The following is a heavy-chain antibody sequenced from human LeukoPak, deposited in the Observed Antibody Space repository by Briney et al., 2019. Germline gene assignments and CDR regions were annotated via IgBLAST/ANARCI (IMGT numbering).Heavy chain of an antibody. CDR2: ISSSSSYI. CDR3: ASLSYYDSSGEDY. D-gene: IGHD3-22*01. J-gene: IGHJ4*02. V-gene: IGHV3-21*01. Sequence: GGSLRLSCAASVFTFSSYSMNWVRQAPGKGLEWVSSISSSSSYIYYADSVKGRFTISRDNAKNSLYLQMNSLRAEDTAVYYCASLSYYDSSGEDYWGQGTLVTVSS. CDR1: VFTFSSYS.